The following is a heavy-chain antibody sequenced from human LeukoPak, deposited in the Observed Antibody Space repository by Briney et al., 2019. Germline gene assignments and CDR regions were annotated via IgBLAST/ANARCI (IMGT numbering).Heavy chain of an antibody. CDR1: GFTFSSYW. CDR2: IHGHGTST. CDR3: ARNHYGSVDY. V-gene: IGHV3-74*01. Sequence: PGGSLRLSCAASGFTFSSYWMHWVRQAPGKGLMWVSRIHGHGTSTTYADSVKGRFTISRDNAKNTLYLQMNSLRPDDTAVYYCARNHYGSVDYWGQGTLVTVSS. J-gene: IGHJ4*02. D-gene: IGHD3-10*01.